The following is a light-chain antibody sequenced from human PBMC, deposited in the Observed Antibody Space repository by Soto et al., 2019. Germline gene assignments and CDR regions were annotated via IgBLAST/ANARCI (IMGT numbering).Light chain of an antibody. CDR1: QTLSTMF. J-gene: IGKJ2*01. CDR3: QHYGSAPYT. CDR2: GTS. Sequence: DIVLTQSPGTLYLSPGERATLSCRSSQTLSTMFLAWYQQKPGQAPGLLIYGTSTRAAGIPDRFSGSGSGKDFTLTISRLEPEDIAVYYCQHYGSAPYTFGQGTKLEIK. V-gene: IGKV3-20*01.